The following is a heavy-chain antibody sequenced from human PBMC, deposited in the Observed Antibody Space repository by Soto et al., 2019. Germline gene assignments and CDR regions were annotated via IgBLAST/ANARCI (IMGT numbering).Heavy chain of an antibody. CDR2: INAGNGNT. D-gene: IGHD3-16*01. CDR1: GYTFTSYA. CDR3: ARVLSTYDYVWWGEYSWFDP. V-gene: IGHV1-3*01. J-gene: IGHJ5*02. Sequence: ASVKVSCKASGYTFTSYAMHWVRQAPGQRLEWMGWINAGNGNTKYSQKFQGRVTITRDTSASTAYMELSSLRSEDTAVYYCARVLSTYDYVWWGEYSWFDPWGQGTLVTVSS.